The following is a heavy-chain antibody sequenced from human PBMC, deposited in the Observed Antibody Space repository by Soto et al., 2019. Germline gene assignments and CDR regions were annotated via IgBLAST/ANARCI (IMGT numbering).Heavy chain of an antibody. Sequence: GESLKISCKGSGYSFTSYWIGWVRQMPGKGLEWMGIIYPGDSDTRYSPSFQGQVTISADKSISTAYLQWSSLKASDTAMYYCARHSPLWTAGIDAFDIWGQGTMVIVSS. D-gene: IGHD6-13*01. CDR3: ARHSPLWTAGIDAFDI. J-gene: IGHJ3*02. CDR1: GYSFTSYW. CDR2: IYPGDSDT. V-gene: IGHV5-51*01.